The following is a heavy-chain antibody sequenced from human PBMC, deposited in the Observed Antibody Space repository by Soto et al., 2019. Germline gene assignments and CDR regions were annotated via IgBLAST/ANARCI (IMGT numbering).Heavy chain of an antibody. Sequence: EVQLLESGGGLVQPGGSLRLSCAASGFTFSSYAMSWVRQAPGKGLEWVSAISGSGGSTYYADSVKGRFTISRGNSKNTLYLQMNSLRAEDTAVYYCAKGPSSIAARPDYFDYWGQGTLVTVSS. CDR1: GFTFSSYA. CDR2: ISGSGGST. V-gene: IGHV3-23*01. J-gene: IGHJ4*02. CDR3: AKGPSSIAARPDYFDY. D-gene: IGHD6-6*01.